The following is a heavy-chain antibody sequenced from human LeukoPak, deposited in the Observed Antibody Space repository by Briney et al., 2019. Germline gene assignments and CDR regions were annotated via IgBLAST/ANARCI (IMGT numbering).Heavy chain of an antibody. J-gene: IGHJ4*02. CDR2: ISVSGGST. Sequence: PGGSLRLSCAASGFTFSSYAMSWVRQAPGKGLEWVSAISVSGGSTYYADSVKGRFTISRDNSKNTLYLQMNSLRAEDTAVYYCAKDGRPSGSYYYWGQGTLVTVSS. CDR3: AKDGRPSGSYYY. D-gene: IGHD1-26*01. CDR1: GFTFSSYA. V-gene: IGHV3-23*01.